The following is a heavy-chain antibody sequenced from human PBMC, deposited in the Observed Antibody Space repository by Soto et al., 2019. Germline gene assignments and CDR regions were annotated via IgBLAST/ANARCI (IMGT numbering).Heavy chain of an antibody. Sequence: GGSLRLSCAASGFTFSSYGMHWVRQAPGKGLEWVAVISYDGSNKYYADSVKGRFTISRDNSKNTLYLQMNSLRAEDTAVYYCARQKLQLWPDYWGQGTLVTVSS. V-gene: IGHV3-30*03. D-gene: IGHD5-18*01. CDR1: GFTFSSYG. CDR2: ISYDGSNK. J-gene: IGHJ4*02. CDR3: ARQKLQLWPDY.